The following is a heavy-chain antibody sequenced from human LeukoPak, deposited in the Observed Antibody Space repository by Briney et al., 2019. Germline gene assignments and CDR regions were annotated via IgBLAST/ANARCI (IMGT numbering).Heavy chain of an antibody. CDR2: TGSSGGGT. CDR3: AKVYGYYFDY. V-gene: IGHV3-23*01. CDR1: GFTFSGYV. Sequence: GGSLRLSCAASGFTFSGYVMSWVRQAPGKGLQWVSVTGSSGGGTYYADSVKGRFTISRDNSKNTLSLQMDGLRAEDTAVYYCAKVYGYYFDYWGQGTLVTVSS. D-gene: IGHD5-18*01. J-gene: IGHJ4*02.